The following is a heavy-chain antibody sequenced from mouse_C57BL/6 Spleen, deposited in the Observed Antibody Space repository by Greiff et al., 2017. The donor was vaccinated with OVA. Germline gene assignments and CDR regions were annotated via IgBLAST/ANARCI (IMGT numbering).Heavy chain of an antibody. V-gene: IGHV1-55*01. J-gene: IGHJ2*01. CDR3: ARGWDGDY. CDR1: GYTFTSYW. Sequence: VKLMESGAELVKPGASVKMSCKASGYTFTSYWITWVKQRPGQGLEWIGDIYPGSGSTNYNEKFKSKATLTVDTSSSTAYMQLSSLTSEDSAVYYCARGWDGDYWGQGTTLTVSS. D-gene: IGHD4-1*01. CDR2: IYPGSGST.